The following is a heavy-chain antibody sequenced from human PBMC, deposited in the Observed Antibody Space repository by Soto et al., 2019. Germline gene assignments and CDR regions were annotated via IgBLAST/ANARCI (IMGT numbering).Heavy chain of an antibody. CDR2: IGISGTPV. Sequence: EVQLVESGGGFIQPGGSLRLSCAASGFTFSSYSINWVRQAPGKGLEWVSHIGISGTPVYYADSVKGRFTISRDNGKNSLYLQMNIQRAEDTALYYCARDRPRVEEHIDVWGKGTTVTVSS. V-gene: IGHV3-48*01. CDR1: GFTFSSYS. J-gene: IGHJ6*03. D-gene: IGHD1-26*01. CDR3: ARDRPRVEEHIDV.